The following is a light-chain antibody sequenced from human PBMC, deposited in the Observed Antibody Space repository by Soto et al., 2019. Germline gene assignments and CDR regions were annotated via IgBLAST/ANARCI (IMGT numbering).Light chain of an antibody. CDR2: AAS. CDR1: QTISSY. V-gene: IGKV1-39*01. CDR3: QQSHSIPYT. J-gene: IGKJ2*01. Sequence: DIQMTQSPSSLSASVGDRVTITCRASQTISSYLNWYQQKPGKAPKLLIYAASSLQSGVPSRFSGSASGTDFTLTSSRLQPEDFATYYCQQSHSIPYTFGQGTKLEMK.